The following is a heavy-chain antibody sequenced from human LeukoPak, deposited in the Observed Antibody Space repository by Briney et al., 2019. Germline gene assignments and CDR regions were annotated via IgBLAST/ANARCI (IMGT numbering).Heavy chain of an antibody. J-gene: IGHJ4*02. CDR3: ARDRSGYTYSHDY. Sequence: SETLSLTCAVSGGSISSNNWWIWVRPSPEKGLEWIGEIYHDGSTNYNPSLKSRVTISMDKSKNQLSLKLNFVTAADTAVYYCARDRSGYTYSHDYWGQGTLVTVSS. D-gene: IGHD5-18*01. CDR2: IYHDGST. CDR1: GGSISSNNW. V-gene: IGHV4-4*02.